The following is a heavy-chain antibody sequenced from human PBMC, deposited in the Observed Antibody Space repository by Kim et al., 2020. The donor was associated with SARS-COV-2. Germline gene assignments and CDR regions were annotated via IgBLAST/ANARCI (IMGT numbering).Heavy chain of an antibody. J-gene: IGHJ4*02. D-gene: IGHD6-19*01. V-gene: IGHV3-23*01. CDR3: AKNMGSGWYIGEY. Sequence: YADSVKGRFSISRDNSRNTVYLQMTSLRDDDAAMYYSAKNMGSGWYIGEYWGQGALVSVSS.